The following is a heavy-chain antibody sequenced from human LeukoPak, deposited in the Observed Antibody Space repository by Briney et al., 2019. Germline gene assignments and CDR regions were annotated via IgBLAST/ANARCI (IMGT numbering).Heavy chain of an antibody. CDR1: GYTFTSYD. CDR3: ARGPLTYYYDSSGYYGVY. CDR2: MNPNSGNT. Sequence: GASVKVSCKXSGYTFTSYDINWVRQATGQGLECMGWMNPNSGNTGYSQKFQGRVTMTRNTSISTAYMELSSLRSEDTAVYYCARGPLTYYYDSSGYYGVYWGQGTLVTVSS. D-gene: IGHD3-22*01. V-gene: IGHV1-8*01. J-gene: IGHJ4*02.